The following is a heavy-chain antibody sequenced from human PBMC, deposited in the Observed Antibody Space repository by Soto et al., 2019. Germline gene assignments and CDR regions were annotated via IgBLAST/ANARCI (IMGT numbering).Heavy chain of an antibody. Sequence: HGESLKISCKGSGYSFTSYWIGWVRQMPGKGLEWMGIIYPGDSDTRYSPTFQGQVTISADKSISTAYLQWSSLKASDTAMYYCARVGQLVDYYYYYGMDVWGQGTTVTVSS. CDR3: ARVGQLVDYYYYYGMDV. V-gene: IGHV5-51*01. CDR2: IYPGDSDT. D-gene: IGHD6-13*01. CDR1: GYSFTSYW. J-gene: IGHJ6*02.